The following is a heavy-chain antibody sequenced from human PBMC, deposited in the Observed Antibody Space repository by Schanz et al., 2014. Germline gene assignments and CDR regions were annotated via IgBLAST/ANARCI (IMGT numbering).Heavy chain of an antibody. V-gene: IGHV1-8*02. Sequence: QVQLVQSGAEVKKPGASVRLSCEASGYTFTSYDINWVRQAPGQGLEWMGWMNPNSGNTGYAQKFQGRVTMTRHTSISTAYMELSSLRPEDTAVYYCARDRLAAQEIDSWGQGTLVTVSS. D-gene: IGHD6-6*01. CDR1: GYTFTSYD. CDR2: MNPNSGNT. J-gene: IGHJ4*02. CDR3: ARDRLAAQEIDS.